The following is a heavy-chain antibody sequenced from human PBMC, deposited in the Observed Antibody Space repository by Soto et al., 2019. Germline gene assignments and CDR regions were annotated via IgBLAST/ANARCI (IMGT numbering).Heavy chain of an antibody. Sequence: SETLSLTCAVYGGSFSGYYWSWILQPPGKXLEWIGEINHSGSTNYNPSLKSRVTISVDTSKNQFSLKLSSVTAADTAVYYCARGRSRMLDFWSGYPASPGGFDPWGQGTLVTVSS. D-gene: IGHD3-3*01. CDR3: ARGRSRMLDFWSGYPASPGGFDP. V-gene: IGHV4-34*01. J-gene: IGHJ5*02. CDR1: GGSFSGYY. CDR2: INHSGST.